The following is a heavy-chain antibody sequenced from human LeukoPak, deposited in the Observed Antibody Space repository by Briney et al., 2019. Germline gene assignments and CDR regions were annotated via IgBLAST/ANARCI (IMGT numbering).Heavy chain of an antibody. D-gene: IGHD3-22*01. CDR1: GFTFSSYG. V-gene: IGHV3-33*01. CDR3: ARVDYYDSSGYFDY. J-gene: IGHJ4*02. CDR2: IWYDGSNK. Sequence: GGSLRLSCAASGFTFSSYGMHWVRQAPGKGLEWGAVIWYDGSNKYYADSVKGRFTISRDNSKNTLYLQMNSLRAEDTAVYYCARVDYYDSSGYFDYWGQGPLVTVSS.